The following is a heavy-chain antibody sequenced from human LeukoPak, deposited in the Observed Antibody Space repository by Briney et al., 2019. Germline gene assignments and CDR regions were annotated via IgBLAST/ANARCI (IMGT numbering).Heavy chain of an antibody. V-gene: IGHV4-31*03. CDR2: IYYSGST. CDR3: ARMAVTHRLPGPLYYFDY. D-gene: IGHD2-21*02. J-gene: IGHJ4*02. Sequence: PSETLSLTCTVSGGSISSGGYSWSWIRQHPGKGLEWIGYIYYSGSTYYNPSLKSRVTISVDTSKNQFSLKLSSVTAADTAVYYCARMAVTHRLPGPLYYFDYWGQGTLVTVSS. CDR1: GGSISSGGYS.